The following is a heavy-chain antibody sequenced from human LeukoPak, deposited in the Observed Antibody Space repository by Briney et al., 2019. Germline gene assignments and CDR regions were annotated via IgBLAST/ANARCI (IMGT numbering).Heavy chain of an antibody. J-gene: IGHJ4*02. D-gene: IGHD6-19*01. CDR2: INPNSGGT. CDR3: ARDLPPLYSSGWENYFDY. V-gene: IGHV1-2*02. Sequence: ASVKVSCKASGYTFTGYYMHWVRQAPGQGLEWMGWINPNSGGTNYAQKFQGRVTMTRDTSISTAYMELSRLRSDDTAVYYCARDLPPLYSSGWENYFDYWGQGTLVTVSS. CDR1: GYTFTGYY.